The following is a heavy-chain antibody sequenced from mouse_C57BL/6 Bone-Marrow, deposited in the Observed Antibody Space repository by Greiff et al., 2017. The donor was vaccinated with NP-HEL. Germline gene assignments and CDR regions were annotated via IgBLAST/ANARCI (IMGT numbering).Heavy chain of an antibody. CDR1: GFTFSDFY. D-gene: IGHD2-3*01. J-gene: IGHJ3*01. Sequence: EVQLVESGGGLVQSGRSLRLSCATSGFTFSDFYMEWVRQAPGKGLEWIAASRNKANDYTTEYSASVKGRFIVSRDTSQSILYLQMNALRAEDTAIYYCARDADYDDTWFAYWGQGTLVTVSA. CDR2: SRNKANDYTT. CDR3: ARDADYDDTWFAY. V-gene: IGHV7-1*01.